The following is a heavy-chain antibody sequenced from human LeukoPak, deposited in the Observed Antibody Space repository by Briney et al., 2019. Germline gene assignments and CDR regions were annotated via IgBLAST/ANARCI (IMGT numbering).Heavy chain of an antibody. D-gene: IGHD3-22*01. CDR2: IYHSGST. CDR1: GYSISSDNY. V-gene: IGHV4-38-2*01. Sequence: SETLSLTCAVSGYSISSDNYWVWIRQPPGQELEWTGGIYHSGSTYYNPSLKSRVTMSVDTSKNQFSLKVSSVTAADTAVYYCARAPRDSSSSNYMRRFDYWGQGTLVTVSS. CDR3: ARAPRDSSSSNYMRRFDY. J-gene: IGHJ4*02.